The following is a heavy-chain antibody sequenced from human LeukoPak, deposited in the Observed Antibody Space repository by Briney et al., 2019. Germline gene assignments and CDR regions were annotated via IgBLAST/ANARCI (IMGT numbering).Heavy chain of an antibody. D-gene: IGHD6-13*01. CDR1: GGSISSSSYY. CDR3: ARLAAAGTFYFDY. V-gene: IGHV4-39*01. J-gene: IGHJ4*02. CDR2: IYYSGST. Sequence: SETLSLTCIVSGGSISSSSYYWGWIRQPPGKGLEWIGSIYYSGSTYYNPSLKSRVTISVDTSKNQFSLKLSSVTAADTAVYYCARLAAAGTFYFDYWGQGTLVTVSS.